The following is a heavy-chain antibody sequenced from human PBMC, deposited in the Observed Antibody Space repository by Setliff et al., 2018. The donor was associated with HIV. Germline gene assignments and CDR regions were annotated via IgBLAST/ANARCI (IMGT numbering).Heavy chain of an antibody. J-gene: IGHJ4*02. CDR2: IYTSGST. CDR1: GGSISSYY. V-gene: IGHV4-4*09. Sequence: PSETLSLTCTVSGGSISSYYWSWIRQPPGKGLEWIGYIYTSGSTNYNPSLKSRVTISLDTSRNQFSLKLGSVTAADTAVYFCARGRGSSSSWPFDYWGQGTLVTVSS. D-gene: IGHD6-13*01. CDR3: ARGRGSSSSWPFDY.